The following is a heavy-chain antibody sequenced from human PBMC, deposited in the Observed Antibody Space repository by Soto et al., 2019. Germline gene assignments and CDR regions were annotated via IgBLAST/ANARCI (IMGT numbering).Heavy chain of an antibody. CDR3: ARSRRPYSSSKYYYYYGMDV. CDR1: GGTFSGYA. D-gene: IGHD6-6*01. J-gene: IGHJ6*02. Sequence: GASVKVSCKASGGTFSGYAISWVRQAPGQGLEWMGGIIPIFGTANYAQKFQGRVTITADESTSTAYMELSSLRSEDTAVYYCARSRRPYSSSKYYYYYGMDVWGQGTTVTVSS. V-gene: IGHV1-69*13. CDR2: IIPIFGTA.